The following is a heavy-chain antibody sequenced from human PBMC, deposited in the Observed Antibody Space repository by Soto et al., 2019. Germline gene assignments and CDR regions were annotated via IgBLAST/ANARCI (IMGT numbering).Heavy chain of an antibody. Sequence: EVRLVESGGGLVKPGGSLRLSCVASGFTFTSFTMNWVRQAPGKGLEWVSSISSSSAYVHYAASVKGRFTISRDNAKDSLFLQMNSLRVDDSSVYYFARDGLTFGGDWGQGTLVAVSS. V-gene: IGHV3-21*02. CDR2: ISSSSAYV. J-gene: IGHJ4*02. CDR3: ARDGLTFGGD. D-gene: IGHD3-16*01. CDR1: GFTFTSFT.